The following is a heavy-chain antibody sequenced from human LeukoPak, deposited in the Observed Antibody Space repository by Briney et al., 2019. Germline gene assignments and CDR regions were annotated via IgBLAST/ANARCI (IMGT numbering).Heavy chain of an antibody. CDR2: TRNKPNSYTP. Sequence: GGSLRLSCAASGFTFSDHYMDWVRQAPGKGLEWVGRTRNKPNSYTPEYAASVKGRFIISRDDSKNSLYLQMDSLKTEDTAVYYCARGYCSSSSCHYFDFWGQGTLVTVSS. CDR3: ARGYCSSSSCHYFDF. J-gene: IGHJ4*02. CDR1: GFTFSDHY. D-gene: IGHD2-2*01. V-gene: IGHV3-72*01.